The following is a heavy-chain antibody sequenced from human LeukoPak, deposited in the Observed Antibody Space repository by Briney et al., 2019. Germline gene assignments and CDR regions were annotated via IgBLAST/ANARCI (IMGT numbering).Heavy chain of an antibody. CDR3: ALNFWRGSVITNY. D-gene: IGHD3-3*01. J-gene: IGHJ4*02. Sequence: SDTLSLTCAVYGGSFSNYYWSWIRRPPGKGLEWIGEINHSGSTNYNPSLKSRVTISVDTSKNQFSLKRSSVTAADTAVYYCALNFWRGSVITNYWGQGTLVTVSS. V-gene: IGHV4-34*01. CDR1: GGSFSNYY. CDR2: INHSGST.